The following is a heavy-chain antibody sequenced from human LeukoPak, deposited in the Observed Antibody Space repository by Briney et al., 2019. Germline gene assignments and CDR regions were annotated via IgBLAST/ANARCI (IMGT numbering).Heavy chain of an antibody. D-gene: IGHD3-22*01. Sequence: ASVKVSCKVSGYTLTELSMHWVRQAPGKGLEWMGGFDPEDGETIYAQKFQGRVTMTEDTSTDTAYMELSSPRSEDTAVYYCATLRGYDSSGYYPGDFQHWGQGTLVTVSS. CDR2: FDPEDGET. CDR1: GYTLTELS. V-gene: IGHV1-24*01. J-gene: IGHJ1*01. CDR3: ATLRGYDSSGYYPGDFQH.